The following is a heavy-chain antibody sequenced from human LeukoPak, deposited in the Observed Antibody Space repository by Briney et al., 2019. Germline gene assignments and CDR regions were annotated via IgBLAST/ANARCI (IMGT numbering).Heavy chain of an antibody. V-gene: IGHV3-21*01. CDR3: ARDERWELHNWFDP. CDR1: GFTFSSYS. D-gene: IGHD1-26*01. Sequence: GGPLRLSCAASGFTFSSYSVNWVRQAPGKGLEWVSSISSSSSYIYYADSVKGRFTISRDNAKNSLYLQMNSLRAEDTAVYYCARDERWELHNWFDPWGQGTLVTVSS. J-gene: IGHJ5*02. CDR2: ISSSSSYI.